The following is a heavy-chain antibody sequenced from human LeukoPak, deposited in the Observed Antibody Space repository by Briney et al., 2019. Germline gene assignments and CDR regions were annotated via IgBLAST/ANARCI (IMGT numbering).Heavy chain of an antibody. D-gene: IGHD4-17*01. J-gene: IGHJ4*02. CDR2: ISGSGGST. CDR1: GFTFSSYA. V-gene: IGHV3-23*01. CDR3: ARDSSVYGDSIDY. Sequence: GGSLRLSCAASGFTFSSYAMSWVRQAPGKGLEWVSAISGSGGSTYYADSVKGRFTISRDNSKNTLYLQMNSLRAEDTAVYYCARDSSVYGDSIDYWGQGTLVTVSS.